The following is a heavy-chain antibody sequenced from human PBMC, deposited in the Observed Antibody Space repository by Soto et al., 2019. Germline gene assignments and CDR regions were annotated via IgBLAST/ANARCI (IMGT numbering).Heavy chain of an antibody. V-gene: IGHV6-1*01. J-gene: IGHJ4*02. D-gene: IGHD6-19*01. Sequence: SQTLSLTCAISGDSVSSNSATWNWIRQSPSRGLEWLGRTYYRSKWYNDYAVSVKSRITINPDTSKNQFSLQLNSVTPEDTAVYYCARAWGFSSGWYGSFSYWGQGTQVTVSS. CDR3: ARAWGFSSGWYGSFSY. CDR2: TYYRSKWYN. CDR1: GDSVSSNSAT.